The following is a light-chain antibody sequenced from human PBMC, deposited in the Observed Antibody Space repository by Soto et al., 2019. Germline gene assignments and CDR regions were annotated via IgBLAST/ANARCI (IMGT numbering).Light chain of an antibody. CDR1: QSVSSN. V-gene: IGKV3D-15*01. J-gene: IGKJ1*01. CDR3: QQYGGAPWT. Sequence: EIVMAQSPATLSLSPGERATLSCRASQSVSSNLAWYQQKPGQAPRLLIYGASTRATGIPARFSGSGSGTDFTLTIRRLEPEDFAVFYCQQYGGAPWTFGQGTKVDI. CDR2: GAS.